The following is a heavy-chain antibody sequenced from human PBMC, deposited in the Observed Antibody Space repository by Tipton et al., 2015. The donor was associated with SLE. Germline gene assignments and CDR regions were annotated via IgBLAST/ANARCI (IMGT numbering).Heavy chain of an antibody. D-gene: IGHD1-14*01. Sequence: TLSLTCAVYGGSFSGYYWTWIRQPPGKGLEWIGEINHGGSTNYNPSLKSRVTISVDTSKNQFSLKLSSVTAADTAVYYCARDRRGWYFDLWGRGTLVIVSS. J-gene: IGHJ2*01. V-gene: IGHV4-34*01. CDR3: ARDRRGWYFDL. CDR2: INHGGST. CDR1: GGSFSGYY.